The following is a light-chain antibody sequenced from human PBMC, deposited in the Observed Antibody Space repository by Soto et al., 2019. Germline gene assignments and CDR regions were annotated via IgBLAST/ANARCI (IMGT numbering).Light chain of an antibody. CDR3: QQFNSYPPLT. V-gene: IGKV1-13*02. CDR2: DAS. CDR1: QGISSA. J-gene: IGKJ4*01. Sequence: AIQLTQSPSSLSASVGDRVTITRRASQGISSALAWYQQKPGKAPKLLIYDASSLESGVPSRFSGSGSGTDFTLTISSLQPEDFATYYCQQFNSYPPLTFGGGTKVEIK.